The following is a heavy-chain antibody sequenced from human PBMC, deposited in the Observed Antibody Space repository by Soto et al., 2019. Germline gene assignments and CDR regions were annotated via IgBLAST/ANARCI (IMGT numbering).Heavy chain of an antibody. CDR1: GFTFSSYW. CDR2: IKQDGSKK. CDR3: ARATCSSSTCYAVYFDS. J-gene: IGHJ4*02. Sequence: EVQLVESGGGLVQPGGSLRLSCVASGFTFSSYWMSWVRQAPGKGLEWVANIKQDGSKKYYVDSVKGRFTISTDNAKTSLYLEMNSLRAEDTAVYYCARATCSSSTCYAVYFDSWGQGTLVTVSS. D-gene: IGHD2-2*01. V-gene: IGHV3-7*01.